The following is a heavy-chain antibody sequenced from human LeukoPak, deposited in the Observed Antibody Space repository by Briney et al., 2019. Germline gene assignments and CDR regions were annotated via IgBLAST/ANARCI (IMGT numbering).Heavy chain of an antibody. J-gene: IGHJ4*02. CDR3: ARDHSVVVTAILNY. CDR1: GYALTELS. Sequence: ASVKVSCKVSGYALTELSMHWVRQAPGKGLEWMGGFDPEGGETIYAQKFQGRVTMTEDTSTDTAYMELSSLRSEDTAVYYCARDHSVVVTAILNYWGQGTLVTVSS. D-gene: IGHD2-21*02. V-gene: IGHV1-24*01. CDR2: FDPEGGET.